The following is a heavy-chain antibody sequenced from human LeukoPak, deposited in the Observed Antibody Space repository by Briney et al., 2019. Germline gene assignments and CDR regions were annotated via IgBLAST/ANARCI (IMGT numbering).Heavy chain of an antibody. CDR3: ARQDSYGSVYYFDY. J-gene: IGHJ4*02. CDR1: GGSISSYY. D-gene: IGHD5-18*01. Sequence: PSETLSLTCTASGGSISSYYWSWIRQPPGKGLEWIGYIYYSGSTNYNPSLKSRVTISVDTSKNQFSLELSSVTAADTAVYYCARQDSYGSVYYFDYWGQGTLVTVSS. V-gene: IGHV4-59*08. CDR2: IYYSGST.